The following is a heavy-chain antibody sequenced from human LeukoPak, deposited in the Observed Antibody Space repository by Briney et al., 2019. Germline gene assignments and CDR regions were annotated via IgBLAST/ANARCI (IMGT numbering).Heavy chain of an antibody. CDR2: IYPGDSDT. CDR1: GYSFTSYW. CDR3: ARHVIYYHSNHYYYMDV. J-gene: IGHJ6*03. Sequence: GESLKISCKGSGYSFTSYWIGWVRQMPGKGLEWMGIIYPGDSDTRYSPSFQGQVTISADKSISTAYLQWSSLKASDTAMYYCARHVIYYHSNHYYYMDVWGKGTTVTVSS. V-gene: IGHV5-51*01. D-gene: IGHD3-22*01.